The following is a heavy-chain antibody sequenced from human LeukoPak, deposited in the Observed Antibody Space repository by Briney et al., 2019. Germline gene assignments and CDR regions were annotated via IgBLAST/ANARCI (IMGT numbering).Heavy chain of an antibody. V-gene: IGHV3-23*01. D-gene: IGHD3-10*01. CDR2: IGGSVSRT. CDR1: GFTFSDYA. J-gene: IGHJ4*02. Sequence: PGGSLRLSCAASGFTFSDYAMNWVRQAPGKGLEWVSSIGGSVSRTHYADSVKGRFTVSRDNSKNTLSLQMNSLRAEDTAVYYCAKDRFGDRGYYFGSGSSDYYFDFWGQGILVTVSS. CDR3: AKDRFGDRGYYFGSGSSDYYFDF.